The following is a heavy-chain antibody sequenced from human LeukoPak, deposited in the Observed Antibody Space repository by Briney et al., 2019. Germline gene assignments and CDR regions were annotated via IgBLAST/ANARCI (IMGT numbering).Heavy chain of an antibody. V-gene: IGHV3-33*05. J-gene: IGHJ5*01. D-gene: IGHD3-10*01. Sequence: GGSLRLSCAASGLTLTSHGFHWVRQAPGRGLEWLTFISLDGSRKSYADSVKGRFTFSRDDSKNTLYLEMNSLRAEDTATYYCARDRAVSWLDSWGLGTLVTVSS. CDR1: GLTLTSHG. CDR3: ARDRAVSWLDS. CDR2: ISLDGSRK.